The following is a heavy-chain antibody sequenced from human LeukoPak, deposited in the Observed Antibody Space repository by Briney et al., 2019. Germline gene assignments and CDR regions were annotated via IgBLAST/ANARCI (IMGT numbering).Heavy chain of an antibody. CDR3: ARTFPVAGTYYGMDV. V-gene: IGHV4-59*01. CDR1: GGSITTYY. CDR2: IYNTGTT. Sequence: SGTLSLTCTVSGGSITTYYWSWLRQPPGKGLEWIGYIYNTGTTTYNPSLRSRVTISLDTSKNQFSLKLSSVTAADTAVYYCARTFPVAGTYYGMDVWGQGTTVTVS. J-gene: IGHJ6*02. D-gene: IGHD6-19*01.